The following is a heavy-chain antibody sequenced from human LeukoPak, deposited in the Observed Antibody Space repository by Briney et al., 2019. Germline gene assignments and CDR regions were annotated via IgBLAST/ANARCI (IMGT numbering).Heavy chain of an antibody. V-gene: IGHV4-38-2*01. Sequence: PSETLSLTCAVYGGSFSGYYWGWIRQPPGKGLEWIGSFYHSGSTYYNPSLKSRVTISVDTSKNQFSLKLSSVTAADTAVYYCARRPDYTRTFDYWGQGTLVTASS. CDR1: GGSFSGYY. J-gene: IGHJ4*02. D-gene: IGHD4-11*01. CDR3: ARRPDYTRTFDY. CDR2: FYHSGST.